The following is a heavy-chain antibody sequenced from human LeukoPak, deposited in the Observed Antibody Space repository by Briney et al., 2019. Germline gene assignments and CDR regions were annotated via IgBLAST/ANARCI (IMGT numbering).Heavy chain of an antibody. CDR3: AKDMGSGYAYYYGMDV. D-gene: IGHD5-12*01. Sequence: PGGSLRLSCAASGFTFDDYAMHWVRQAPGKGLEWVSGISWNSGSIGYADSVKGRFTISRDNAKNSLYLQMNSLRAEDTALYYCAKDMGSGYAYYYGMDVWGQGTTVTVSS. J-gene: IGHJ6*02. V-gene: IGHV3-9*01. CDR1: GFTFDDYA. CDR2: ISWNSGSI.